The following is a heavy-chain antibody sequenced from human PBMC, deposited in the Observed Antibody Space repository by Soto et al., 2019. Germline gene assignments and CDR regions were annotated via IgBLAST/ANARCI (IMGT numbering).Heavy chain of an antibody. V-gene: IGHV3-7*01. CDR2: MDQDGSET. Sequence: EVQLVESGGGLVQPGGSLRLSCAASGFTFSTYWMTWVRQPPGKGLEWVANMDQDGSETYYVDSVRGRFTVSRDNAKNSRYLQMNSLRGEDTAVYYCVCGGNFFIYWGQGTLVTVSP. J-gene: IGHJ4*02. CDR3: VCGGNFFIY. CDR1: GFTFSTYW. D-gene: IGHD3-16*01.